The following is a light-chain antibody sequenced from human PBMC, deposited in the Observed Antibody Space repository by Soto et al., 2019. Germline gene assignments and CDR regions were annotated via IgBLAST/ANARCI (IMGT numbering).Light chain of an antibody. CDR2: DAS. Sequence: EVVLTQSPDTLSLPPGERATLSCRASQSISSYLAWYQQKPGQAPRLLIYDASSRATGIPARFSGSGSGTDFTLTISRLEPEDSAVYYCQQYGSSPTWTFGQGTKVDIK. J-gene: IGKJ1*01. CDR1: QSISSY. CDR3: QQYGSSPTWT. V-gene: IGKV3-20*01.